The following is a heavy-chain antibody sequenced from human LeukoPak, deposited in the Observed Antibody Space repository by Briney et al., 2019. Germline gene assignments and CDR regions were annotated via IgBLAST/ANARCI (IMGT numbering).Heavy chain of an antibody. Sequence: GGSLRLSCAASGFTFSDYYMSWIRQAPGKGLEWVSYISSSSSYTNYADSVKGRFTISRDNDKNSLYLQMNSLRVEDTAVYYCARGPQGDYGGHFDYWGQGTLVTVSS. D-gene: IGHD4-23*01. V-gene: IGHV3-11*06. CDR3: ARGPQGDYGGHFDY. CDR1: GFTFSDYY. J-gene: IGHJ4*02. CDR2: ISSSSSYT.